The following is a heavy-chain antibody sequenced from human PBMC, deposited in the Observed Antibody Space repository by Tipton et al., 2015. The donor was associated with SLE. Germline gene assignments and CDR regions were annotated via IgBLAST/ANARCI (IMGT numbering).Heavy chain of an antibody. Sequence: QSGAEVKKPGASVKVSCKASGYTFTSYGISWVRQAPGQGLEWMGIINPSGGSTSYAQKFQGRVTMTRDTSTSTVYMEMSSLRSEDTAVYYCARAAGGATTVVTLNFDYWGQGTLVTVSS. CDR3: ARAAGGATTVVTLNFDY. CDR2: INPSGGST. D-gene: IGHD4-23*01. J-gene: IGHJ4*02. V-gene: IGHV1-46*01. CDR1: GYTFTSYG.